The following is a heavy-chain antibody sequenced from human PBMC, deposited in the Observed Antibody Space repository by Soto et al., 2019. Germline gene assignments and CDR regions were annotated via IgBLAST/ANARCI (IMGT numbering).Heavy chain of an antibody. CDR2: ISTASAT. D-gene: IGHD3-3*01. Sequence: PGGSLRLSCAASGFPFSTYDMHWVRQVTGKGLEWVSYISTASATYYAGSVKGRFTISRDNAKNSLYLQMNSLRDEDTAVYYCARESRFLEWLSLNWFDPWGQGTLVTVSS. CDR1: GFPFSTYD. CDR3: ARESRFLEWLSLNWFDP. V-gene: IGHV3-13*04. J-gene: IGHJ5*02.